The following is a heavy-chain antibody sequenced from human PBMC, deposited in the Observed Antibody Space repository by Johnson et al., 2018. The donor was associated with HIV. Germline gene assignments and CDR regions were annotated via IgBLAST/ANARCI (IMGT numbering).Heavy chain of an antibody. D-gene: IGHD2-15*01. CDR3: ARAVCRGGRCYSHDAFDI. CDR1: GFTFGDYY. Sequence: QVQLVESGGDWVQRGGSLSLSCAASGFTFGDYYMTGIRRAPGKGLGWVSYIISGGSSIYYADSVKARFPISRDNPENSLYLQMNSLRAGDTALYYCARAVCRGGRCYSHDAFDIWGQGTMVTVSS. J-gene: IGHJ3*02. CDR2: IISGGSSI. V-gene: IGHV3-11*04.